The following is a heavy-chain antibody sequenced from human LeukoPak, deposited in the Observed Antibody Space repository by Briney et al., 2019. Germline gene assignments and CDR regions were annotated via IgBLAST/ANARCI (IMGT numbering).Heavy chain of an antibody. V-gene: IGHV4-59*01. Sequence: SETLSLTCTVSGASISSYYWSWIRQPPGKGLEWIGYIFHSGSTNYNPSLKSRVTISVDTSKNQLSLKLSSVTAADTAVYYCARRSISGNSWDYFDYWGQGTLVTVSS. D-gene: IGHD4-23*01. CDR1: GASISSYY. J-gene: IGHJ4*02. CDR3: ARRSISGNSWDYFDY. CDR2: IFHSGST.